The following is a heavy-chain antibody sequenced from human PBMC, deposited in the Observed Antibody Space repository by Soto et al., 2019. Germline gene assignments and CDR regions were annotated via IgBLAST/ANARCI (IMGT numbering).Heavy chain of an antibody. J-gene: IGHJ4*02. Sequence: SETLSLTCTVSGGSISSAPSYWAWIRQPPGKGLEWIGHVFYSGRTTYSPSLRSRVSISADTSKNQFSLKLSSMTAADAAVYFCVGFKSSTIFSHLGQGTLVTVSS. CDR2: VFYSGRT. D-gene: IGHD3-9*01. V-gene: IGHV4-39*01. CDR1: GGSISSAPSY. CDR3: VGFKSSTIFSH.